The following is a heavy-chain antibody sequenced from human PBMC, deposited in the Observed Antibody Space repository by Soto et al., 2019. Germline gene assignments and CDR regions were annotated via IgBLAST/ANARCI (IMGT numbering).Heavy chain of an antibody. CDR2: IYPDDSDT. V-gene: IGHV5-51*01. J-gene: IGHJ6*02. CDR1: GYTFSTSW. CDR3: ARQRGKILSRQGRYGMDV. Sequence: GESLKISCEGSGYTFSTSWLAWVRQMPGKGLDWMGIIYPDDSDTRYSPSFQGQVTFSADKSIRTAYLQWRSLKASDTAMYYCARQRGKILSRQGRYGMDVWGQGTPDTVYS. D-gene: IGHD2-15*01.